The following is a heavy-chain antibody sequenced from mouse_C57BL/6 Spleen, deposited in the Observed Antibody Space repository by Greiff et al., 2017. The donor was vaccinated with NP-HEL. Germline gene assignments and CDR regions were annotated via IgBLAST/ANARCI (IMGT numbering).Heavy chain of an antibody. CDR2: ISDGGSYT. CDR1: GFTFSSYA. J-gene: IGHJ3*01. CDR3: APYDYDGGFAY. D-gene: IGHD2-4*01. Sequence: EVQLVESGGGLVKPGGSLKLSCAASGFTFSSYAMSWVRQTPEKRLEWVATISDGGSYTYYPDNVKGRFTISRDNAKNNLYLQMSHLKSEDTAMYYCAPYDYDGGFAYWGQGTLVTVSA. V-gene: IGHV5-4*01.